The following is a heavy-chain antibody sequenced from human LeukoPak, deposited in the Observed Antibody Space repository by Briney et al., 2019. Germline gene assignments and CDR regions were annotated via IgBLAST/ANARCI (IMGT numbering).Heavy chain of an antibody. CDR2: ISYDGSNK. Sequence: GGSLRLSCAASGFTFSSYAMHWVRQAPGKGLEWVAVISYDGSNKYYADSVKGRFTISRDNSKNTLYLQMNSLRAEDTAVYYCVRDKDYYDSSGDFDYWGQGTLVTVSS. V-gene: IGHV3-30-3*01. CDR3: VRDKDYYDSSGDFDY. CDR1: GFTFSSYA. D-gene: IGHD3-22*01. J-gene: IGHJ4*02.